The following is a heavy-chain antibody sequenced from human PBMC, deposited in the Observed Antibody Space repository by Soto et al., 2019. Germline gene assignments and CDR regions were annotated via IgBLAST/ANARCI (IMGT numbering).Heavy chain of an antibody. V-gene: IGHV4-59*08. CDR1: GGSISSYY. J-gene: IGHJ6*03. D-gene: IGHD2-21*01. Sequence: SETLSLTCTVSGGSISSYYWSWIRQPPGKGLEWIGYIYYSGNTNYNPSLKSRLTISVDTSKNQFSLKPNSVTAADTAAYYCARGGISHWAYFYYMDVWDRGTTVTVSS. CDR3: ARGGISHWAYFYYMDV. CDR2: IYYSGNT.